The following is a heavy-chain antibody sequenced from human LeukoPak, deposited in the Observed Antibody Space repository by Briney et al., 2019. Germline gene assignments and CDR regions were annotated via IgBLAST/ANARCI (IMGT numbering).Heavy chain of an antibody. J-gene: IGHJ4*02. V-gene: IGHV4-34*01. CDR1: GASLSGYY. CDR3: ARHLPLDYYFDY. Sequence: SETLSLTCAVYGASLSGYYWSWIRQPPGKGLEWVAEINHSGSTNYNASLKSRVFISLDTSKNQFSLKLSSVTAADTAVYYCARHLPLDYYFDYWGQGTLVTVSS. CDR2: INHSGST. D-gene: IGHD3-9*01.